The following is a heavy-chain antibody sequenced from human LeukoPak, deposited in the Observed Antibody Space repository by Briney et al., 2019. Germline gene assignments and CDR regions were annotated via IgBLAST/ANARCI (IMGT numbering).Heavy chain of an antibody. D-gene: IGHD1-26*01. Sequence: GGSLRLSCAASGFTFSSYAMSWVRQAPGKGLEWVSAISGSGGSTYYADSVKGRFTIPRDNFKNTLYLQMNSLRPEDTALYYCAKDPASGSSYYLYGMDVWGQGTTVTVSS. CDR3: AKDPASGSSYYLYGMDV. CDR1: GFTFSSYA. J-gene: IGHJ6*02. CDR2: ISGSGGST. V-gene: IGHV3-23*01.